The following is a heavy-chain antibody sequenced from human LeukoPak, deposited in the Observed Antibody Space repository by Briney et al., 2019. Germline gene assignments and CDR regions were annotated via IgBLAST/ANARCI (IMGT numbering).Heavy chain of an antibody. CDR2: ITRANRI. D-gene: IGHD2-21*02. V-gene: IGHV3-48*03. J-gene: IGHJ3*02. Sequence: GGSLRLSCVTSGFSFWNYELSWVRQAPGKGLEWISCITRANRIFYADSMKGRFTISRDNAKNLLYLQMNSLRAEDTAVYYCAKCGGDCSDDAFDIWGQGTMVTVSS. CDR1: GFSFWNYE. CDR3: AKCGGDCSDDAFDI.